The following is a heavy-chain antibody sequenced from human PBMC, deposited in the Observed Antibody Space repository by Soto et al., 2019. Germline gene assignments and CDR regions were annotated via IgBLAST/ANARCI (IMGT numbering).Heavy chain of an antibody. CDR2: IWYDGSNK. CDR3: ARDGGCIGDSCYYYGMDV. CDR1: GFTFSSYG. V-gene: IGHV3-33*01. Sequence: QVQLVESGGGVVQPGRSLRLSCAASGFTFSSYGMHWVRQAPGKGLEWVAVIWYDGSNKYYADSVKGRFTISRDNSKNTLYLQMNSLGAEDTAVYYCARDGGCIGDSCYYYGMDVWGQGPTVTVSS. J-gene: IGHJ6*02. D-gene: IGHD2-15*01.